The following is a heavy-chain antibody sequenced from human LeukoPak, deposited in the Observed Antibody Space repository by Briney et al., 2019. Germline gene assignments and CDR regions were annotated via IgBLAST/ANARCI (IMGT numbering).Heavy chain of an antibody. CDR3: ATTAAITDQYFQH. Sequence: GGSLRLSCAASGFTFSDYYMSWIRQAPGKGLEWVSYISSRGTIIYYADSVKGRFTISRDNADNSLYLQMNSLRAEDTAVYYCATTAAITDQYFQHWGQGTLVTVSS. CDR2: ISSRGTII. CDR1: GFTFSDYY. V-gene: IGHV3-11*01. J-gene: IGHJ1*01. D-gene: IGHD6-25*01.